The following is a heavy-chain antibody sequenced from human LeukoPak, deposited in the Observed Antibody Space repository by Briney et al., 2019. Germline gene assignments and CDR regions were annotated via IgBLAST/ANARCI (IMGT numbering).Heavy chain of an antibody. J-gene: IGHJ6*04. CDR1: GFTFSSYE. CDR2: ISSSGSTI. V-gene: IGHV3-48*03. D-gene: IGHD3-10*02. Sequence: GGSLRLSCAASGFTFSSYEMNWVRQAPGKGLGWVSYISSSGSTIYYADSVKGRFTISRDNAKNSLYLQMNSLRAEDTAVYYCAELGITMIGGVWGKETTVTISS. CDR3: AELGITMIGGV.